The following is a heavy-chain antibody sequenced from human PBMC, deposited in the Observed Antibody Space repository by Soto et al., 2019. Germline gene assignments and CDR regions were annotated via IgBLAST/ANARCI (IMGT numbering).Heavy chain of an antibody. CDR1: GFTFSDYY. J-gene: IGHJ4*02. V-gene: IGHV3-11*01. CDR2: ISSSGSTI. D-gene: IGHD4-17*01. Sequence: RLSCAASGFTFSDYYMSWIRQAPGKGLEWVSYISSSGSTIYYADSVKGRFTISRDNAKNSLYLQMNSLRAEDTAVYYCARALVTTLNLIYYWGQGTLVPVSS. CDR3: ARALVTTLNLIYY.